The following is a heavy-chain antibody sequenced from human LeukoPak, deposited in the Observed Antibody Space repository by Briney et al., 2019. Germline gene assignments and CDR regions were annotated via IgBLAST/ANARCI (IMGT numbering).Heavy chain of an antibody. Sequence: SETLSLTCTVSGGSIGSYYCSWIRQHPGKGLEWIGYIYYSGSTYYNPSLKSRVTMPVDTSKNQFSLKLSSVTAADAAVYYCARNRDILNLDYWGQGTLVTVSS. V-gene: IGHV4-31*03. CDR2: IYYSGST. J-gene: IGHJ4*02. D-gene: IGHD3-9*01. CDR3: ARNRDILNLDY. CDR1: GGSIGSYY.